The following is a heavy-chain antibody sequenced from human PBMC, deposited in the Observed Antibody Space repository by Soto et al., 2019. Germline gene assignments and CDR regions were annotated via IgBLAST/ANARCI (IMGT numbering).Heavy chain of an antibody. Sequence: VGSLRLSCAASGFTFSNFAMAWVRQAPGKGLEWVSSASGSGSGTYYADSVKGRFTISRDNSKNTLFLHMTNLRAGDTALYFCAKGRPGVAAAPDYWGQGTLVTVSS. D-gene: IGHD2-21*01. CDR1: GFTFSNFA. V-gene: IGHV3-23*01. J-gene: IGHJ4*02. CDR3: AKGRPGVAAAPDY. CDR2: ASGSGSGT.